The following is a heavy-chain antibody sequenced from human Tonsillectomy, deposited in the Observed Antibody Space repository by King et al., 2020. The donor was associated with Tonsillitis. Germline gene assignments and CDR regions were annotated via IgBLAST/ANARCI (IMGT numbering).Heavy chain of an antibody. J-gene: IGHJ4*02. CDR1: GYSISSGYY. Sequence: QLQESGPGLVKPSETLSLTCAVSGYSISSGYYWGWIRQPPGKGLEWIGSIYHSGSTYYNPSLKSRVTISVDTSKNQFSLKLSSVTAADTAVYYCARDEGSSGSYKSDYWGQGTLVTVSS. CDR3: ARDEGSSGSYKSDY. CDR2: IYHSGST. D-gene: IGHD1-26*01. V-gene: IGHV4-38-2*02.